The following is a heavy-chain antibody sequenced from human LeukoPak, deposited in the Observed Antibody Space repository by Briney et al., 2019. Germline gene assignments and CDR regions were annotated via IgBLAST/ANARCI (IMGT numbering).Heavy chain of an antibody. CDR2: IYYSGST. Sequence: PSETLSLTCTVSGGSISSYYWSWIRQPPAKGLERIGYIYYSGSTNYNPPLKSRVTISVDTSKNQFSLKLSSVTAADTAVYYCARARGARITMIVVVDYFDYWGQGTLVTVSS. CDR1: GGSISSYY. J-gene: IGHJ4*02. D-gene: IGHD3-22*01. V-gene: IGHV4-59*01. CDR3: ARARGARITMIVVVDYFDY.